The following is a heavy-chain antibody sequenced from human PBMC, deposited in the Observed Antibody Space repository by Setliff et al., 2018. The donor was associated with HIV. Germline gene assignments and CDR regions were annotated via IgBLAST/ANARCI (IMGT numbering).Heavy chain of an antibody. V-gene: IGHV1-69-2*01. CDR2: VDPKNGKT. CDR1: GYTFTDYY. CDR3: ATLDYYGSQTYNLALHY. D-gene: IGHD3-10*01. J-gene: IGHJ4*02. Sequence: AASVKVSCKASGYTFTDYYMHWVQQAPGKGLEWMGRVDPKNGKTLYAENLRGRITITADTSTDTAYMELNSLRSEDTVMYYCATLDYYGSQTYNLALHYWGQGTLVTVSS.